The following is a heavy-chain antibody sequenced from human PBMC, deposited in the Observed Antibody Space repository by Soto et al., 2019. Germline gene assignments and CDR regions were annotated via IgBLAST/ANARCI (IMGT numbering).Heavy chain of an antibody. J-gene: IGHJ5*01. CDR2: ISFDGSNR. Sequence: PGGSLRLSCAASGFTFSSYTMHWVRQTPGKGLEWVAVISFDGSNRFYADSVKGRFTISRDNAKNSLFLQMNSLRADDTAVYYCARDILSGGAYPDSWGQGTKVTVSS. CDR1: GFTFSSYT. CDR3: ARDILSGGAYPDS. V-gene: IGHV3-30-3*01. D-gene: IGHD3-10*01.